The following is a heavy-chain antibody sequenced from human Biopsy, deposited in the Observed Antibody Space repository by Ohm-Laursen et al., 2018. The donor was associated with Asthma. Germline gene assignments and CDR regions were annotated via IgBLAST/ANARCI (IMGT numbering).Heavy chain of an antibody. Sequence: SLRLSCAAPGFMFRSFGMHWVRQAPGKGLEWVAVISYDGNHKFYEDSVKGRFTISRDNSKNTLYLQMNSLRNEDTAVYYCAKRRGYSGHDNDYWGQGTLVIVSS. V-gene: IGHV3-30*18. J-gene: IGHJ4*02. D-gene: IGHD5-12*01. CDR1: GFMFRSFG. CDR2: ISYDGNHK. CDR3: AKRRGYSGHDNDY.